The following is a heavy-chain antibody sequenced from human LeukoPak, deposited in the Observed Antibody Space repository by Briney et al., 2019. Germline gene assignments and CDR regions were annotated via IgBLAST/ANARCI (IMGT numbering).Heavy chain of an antibody. J-gene: IGHJ4*02. D-gene: IGHD6-19*01. CDR3: ASSPGIAVAGPLSD. CDR2: IIPIFGTA. CDR1: GGTFSSYA. V-gene: IGHV1-69*13. Sequence: ASVKVSCKASGGTFSSYAISWVRQAPGQGLEWMGGIIPIFGTANYAQKFQGRVTITADESTSTAYMELSSLRSEDTAVYYCASSPGIAVAGPLSDWGQGTLVTVSS.